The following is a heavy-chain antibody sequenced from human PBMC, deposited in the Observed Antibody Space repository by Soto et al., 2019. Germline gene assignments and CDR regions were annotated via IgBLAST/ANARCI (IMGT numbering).Heavy chain of an antibody. D-gene: IGHD3-16*01. CDR2: INSDGSST. J-gene: IGHJ6*02. Sequence: GGSLRLSCAASGFTISSYWMHWVRQAPGKGLVWVSRINSDGSSTHYADSVKGRFTISRDNAKNTLYLQVNSLRAEDTAVYYCARGGTGSGYCYAMDVWGQGTTVTVSS. V-gene: IGHV3-74*01. CDR3: ARGGTGSGYCYAMDV. CDR1: GFTISSYW.